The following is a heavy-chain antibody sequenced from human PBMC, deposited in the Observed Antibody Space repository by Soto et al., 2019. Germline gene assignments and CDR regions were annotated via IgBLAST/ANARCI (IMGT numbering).Heavy chain of an antibody. CDR2: ISGSGDTT. CDR1: GFTFSGYA. D-gene: IGHD6-19*01. CDR3: AKDLWVGSGWLRGSV. Sequence: EEQLLESGGGLVQPGGSLRLSCAASGFTFSGYAMSWVRQAPGKGLEWVSSISGSGDTTYYADSVKGRFTISRDNSKNTLYLQINSLRAEDAAVYYCAKDLWVGSGWLRGSVWGKGTTVTVSS. V-gene: IGHV3-23*01. J-gene: IGHJ6*04.